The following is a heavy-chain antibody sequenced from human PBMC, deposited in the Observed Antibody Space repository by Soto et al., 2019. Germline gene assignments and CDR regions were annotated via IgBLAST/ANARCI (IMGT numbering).Heavy chain of an antibody. J-gene: IGHJ3*02. Sequence: EVQLLESGGGLVQPGGSLRLSCAASGFTFSSYAMSWVRQAPGKGLEWVSAISGSGSRTYYADSVKGRFTFSRDNSKKKLYLQLNSVRAEDTAVYFCAKGTYRDYVYWDHAFDIWGQGTLVTVSS. CDR3: AKGTYRDYVYWDHAFDI. D-gene: IGHD4-17*01. CDR1: GFTFSSYA. CDR2: ISGSGSRT. V-gene: IGHV3-23*01.